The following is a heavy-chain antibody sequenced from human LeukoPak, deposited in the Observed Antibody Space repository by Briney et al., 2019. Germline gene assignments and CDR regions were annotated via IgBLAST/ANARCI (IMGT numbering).Heavy chain of an antibody. CDR3: AKDPSYGDYVGYFDY. Sequence: PGGSLRLSCAASGFTFSSYGMHWVRQAPGKGLEWVAVISYDGSNKYYADSVKGRFTISRDNSKNTLYLQMNSQRAEDTAVYYCAKDPSYGDYVGYFDYWGQGTLVTVSS. CDR1: GFTFSSYG. J-gene: IGHJ4*02. D-gene: IGHD4-17*01. V-gene: IGHV3-30*18. CDR2: ISYDGSNK.